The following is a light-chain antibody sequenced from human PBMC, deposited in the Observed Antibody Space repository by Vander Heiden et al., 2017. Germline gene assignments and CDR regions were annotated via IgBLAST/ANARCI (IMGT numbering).Light chain of an antibody. CDR3: KQPDCTLGYT. CDR2: WAS. CDR1: QSVFDSSNNKNY. Sequence: DIVMTQSPDSLAVSLGERATINCKSSQSVFDSSNNKNYLAWYQQKPGQPPKLLIYWASTRESGVPDRFSGSGYGTDYTRTISSLQAEDVAVYYCKQPDCTLGYTFGQGTKLEIK. J-gene: IGKJ2*01. V-gene: IGKV4-1*01.